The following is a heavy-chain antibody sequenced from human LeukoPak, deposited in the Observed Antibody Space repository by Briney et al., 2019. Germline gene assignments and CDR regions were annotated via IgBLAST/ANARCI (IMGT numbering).Heavy chain of an antibody. CDR1: GFIFSSYS. J-gene: IGHJ4*02. D-gene: IGHD3-10*01. V-gene: IGHV3-48*02. CDR3: AREGGSGSYFED. CDR2: IRCSSSTT. Sequence: GVSLTLSCAASGFIFSSYSMNWVRQAPGKGLEWISYIRCSSSTTYHADSVRGRFTISRDNAKNSLYLQMNSLRDEDTAVYYCAREGGSGSYFEDWGQGTLVTVSS.